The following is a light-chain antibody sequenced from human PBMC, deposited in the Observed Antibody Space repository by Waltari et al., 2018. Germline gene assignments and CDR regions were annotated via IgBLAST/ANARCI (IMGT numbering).Light chain of an antibody. V-gene: IGLV2-11*01. Sequence: QSALTQPRPVSGSPGQSVPISCTGTSRDVGGYNYVSWYQQHPGKAPKLMIYDVSKRPSGVPDRFSGSKSGNTASLTISGLQAEDEADYYCCSYAGSYTQVFGTGTKVTVL. CDR2: DVS. CDR3: CSYAGSYTQV. J-gene: IGLJ1*01. CDR1: SRDVGGYNY.